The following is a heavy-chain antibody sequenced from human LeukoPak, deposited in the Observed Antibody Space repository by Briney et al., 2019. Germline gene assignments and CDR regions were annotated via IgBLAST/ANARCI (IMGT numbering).Heavy chain of an antibody. D-gene: IGHD3-10*01. CDR3: ATVMVREFADAFDI. Sequence: QPGGSLRLSCAASGFTFSSYWMHWVRQAPGKGLVWVSRINSDGSSTSYADSVKGRFTISRDNAKNTLYLQMNSLRAEDTAVYYCATVMVREFADAFDIWGQGTMVTVSS. CDR1: GFTFSSYW. CDR2: INSDGSST. J-gene: IGHJ3*02. V-gene: IGHV3-74*01.